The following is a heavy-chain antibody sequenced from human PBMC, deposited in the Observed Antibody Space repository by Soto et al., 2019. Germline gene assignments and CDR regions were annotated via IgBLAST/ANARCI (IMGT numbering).Heavy chain of an antibody. D-gene: IGHD3-9*01. Sequence: GGSLRLSCAGSGFTPTTTPLSWVRQPPGKGLEWVATVSGAASHTYYVDSVRGRFFISRDNSKNTVTLQMNNLTVDDTAVYYCATSFRYFDNWGQGTRVTVSS. CDR2: VSGAASHT. V-gene: IGHV3-23*01. CDR1: GFTPTTTP. J-gene: IGHJ4*02. CDR3: ATSFRYFDN.